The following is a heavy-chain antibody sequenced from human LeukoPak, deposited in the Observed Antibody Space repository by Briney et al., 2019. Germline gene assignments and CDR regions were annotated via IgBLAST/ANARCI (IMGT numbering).Heavy chain of an antibody. V-gene: IGHV1-2*02. D-gene: IGHD4-11*01. CDR1: GYTFTVYY. CDR2: INPNSGGT. Sequence: ASVKVSFKASGYTFTVYYMHWVRQAPGQGLEWLGWINPNSGGTNYAQEFQGRVTMTRDTSISTAYMELSRLRSDATAVYYCATPGGLDSNYIFDYWGQGTLVTVSS. CDR3: ATPGGLDSNYIFDY. J-gene: IGHJ4*02.